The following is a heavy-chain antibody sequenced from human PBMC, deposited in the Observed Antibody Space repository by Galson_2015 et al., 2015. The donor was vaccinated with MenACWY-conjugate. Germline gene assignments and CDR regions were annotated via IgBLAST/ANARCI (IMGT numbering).Heavy chain of an antibody. V-gene: IGHV3-48*04. CDR2: IGSSGTPI. CDR1: GFSVSSNF. J-gene: IGHJ4*02. CDR3: ARDYYDSHFDY. Sequence: SLRLSCAASGFSVSSNFMNWVRQAPGKGLEWVSYIGSSGTPIYYADSLKGRFTISRDNAKNSLYLQMNSLGAEDTAVYYCARDYYDSHFDYWGQGTLVTVSS. D-gene: IGHD3-22*01.